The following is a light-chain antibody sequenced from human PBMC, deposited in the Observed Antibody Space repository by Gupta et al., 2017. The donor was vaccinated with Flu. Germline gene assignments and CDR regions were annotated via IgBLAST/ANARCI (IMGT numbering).Light chain of an antibody. CDR3: HQYTNWPPVPYT. CDR1: ETIGSK. J-gene: IGKJ2*01. CDR2: DAS. Sequence: ATLSCRASETIGSKLSWYQQTPGQPPRLLIFDASNRAAGVPPRFTGSGSGTAFTLTIASLQSEDVGLYFCHQYTNWPPVPYTLGPGTKLDFK. V-gene: IGKV3D-15*01.